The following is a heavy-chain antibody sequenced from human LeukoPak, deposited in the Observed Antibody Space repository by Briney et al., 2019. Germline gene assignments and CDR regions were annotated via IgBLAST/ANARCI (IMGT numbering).Heavy chain of an antibody. D-gene: IGHD6-13*01. V-gene: IGHV1-69*10. J-gene: IGHJ4*02. CDR3: AGDQGIAGGGGPDHNFDY. CDR2: IIPILGIA. Sequence: SVHVSCKASAGTFISYTISWVRQAPGQGVEWMGGIIPILGIANYAQKFQGRVTITPDRSTSTAYMELSSLRSEDTAVYYCAGDQGIAGGGGPDHNFDYWGQETLVTVSS. CDR1: AGTFISYT.